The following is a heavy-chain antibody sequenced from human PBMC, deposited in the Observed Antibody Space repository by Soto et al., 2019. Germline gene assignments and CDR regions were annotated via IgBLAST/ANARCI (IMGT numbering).Heavy chain of an antibody. Sequence: SETLSLTCAVSGGSISSGGYSWSWIRQPPGKGLEWIGYIYHSGSTYYNPSLKSRVTISVDRSKNQFSLKLSSVTAADTAVYYCDGEHAGYIYSRGQRAVVTVSA. D-gene: IGHD5-18*01. CDR3: DGEHAGYIYS. CDR2: IYHSGST. J-gene: IGHJ1*01. CDR1: GGSISSGGYS. V-gene: IGHV4-30-2*01.